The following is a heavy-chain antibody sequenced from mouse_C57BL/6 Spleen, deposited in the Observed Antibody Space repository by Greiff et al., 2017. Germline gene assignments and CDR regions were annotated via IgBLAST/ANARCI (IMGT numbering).Heavy chain of an antibody. CDR2: IRLKSDNYAT. CDR3: TGRINGNYPFDY. V-gene: IGHV6-3*01. J-gene: IGHJ2*01. Sequence: EVQGVESGGGLVQPGGSMKLSCVASGFTFSNYWMNWVRQSPEKGLEWVAQIRLKSDNYATHYAESVKGRFTISRDDSKSSVYLQMNNLRAEDTGIYYCTGRINGNYPFDYWGQGTTLTVSS. D-gene: IGHD2-1*01. CDR1: GFTFSNYW.